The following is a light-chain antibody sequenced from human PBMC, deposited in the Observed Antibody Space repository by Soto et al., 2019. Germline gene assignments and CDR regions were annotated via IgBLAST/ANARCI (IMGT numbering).Light chain of an antibody. Sequence: SVLTQPASVSGSPGQSITISCTGTSSDVGSYNFVSWYQHHAGTAPKLIIYQVTNRPSGVSDRFSASKSGDTASLTISGLQAEDEAIYYCSSYTGFSTDILFGGGTKLTVL. V-gene: IGLV2-14*02. J-gene: IGLJ2*01. CDR2: QVT. CDR3: SSYTGFSTDIL. CDR1: SSDVGSYNF.